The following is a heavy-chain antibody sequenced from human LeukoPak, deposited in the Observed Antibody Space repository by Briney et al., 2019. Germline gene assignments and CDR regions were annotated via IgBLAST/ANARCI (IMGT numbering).Heavy chain of an antibody. Sequence: GGSLRLSCAASGFTISSYAMSWVRQAPGKGLEWVSGFSGSGGSTYYADSVKGRFTISRDNSKNTLYLQMNSLRAEDTAVYYCAKDFAQQLVSFDYWGQGTLVTVSS. CDR3: AKDFAQQLVSFDY. J-gene: IGHJ4*02. V-gene: IGHV3-23*01. CDR2: FSGSGGST. CDR1: GFTISSYA. D-gene: IGHD6-13*01.